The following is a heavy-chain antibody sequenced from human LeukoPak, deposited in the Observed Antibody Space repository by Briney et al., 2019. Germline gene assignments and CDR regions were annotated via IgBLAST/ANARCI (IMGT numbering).Heavy chain of an antibody. J-gene: IGHJ4*02. Sequence: GGSLRLSCAASGFTFSSYWKSWVRQAPGKGLEWVANIKQDGSEKYYVDSVKGRFTISRDNAENSLYLQMNSLRAEDTAVYYCARSDFWSGYYNDYWGQGTLVTVPS. V-gene: IGHV3-7*03. CDR2: IKQDGSEK. D-gene: IGHD3-3*01. CDR3: ARSDFWSGYYNDY. CDR1: GFTFSSYW.